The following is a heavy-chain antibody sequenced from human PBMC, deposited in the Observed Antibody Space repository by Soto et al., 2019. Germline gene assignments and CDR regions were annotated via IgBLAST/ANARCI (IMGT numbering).Heavy chain of an antibody. V-gene: IGHV3-64*01. CDR2: ISSNGGST. D-gene: IGHD4-17*01. CDR1: GFTFSSYA. CDR3: ARDGAIYGDYLRTYYFDY. J-gene: IGHJ4*02. Sequence: GGSLRLSCAASGFTFSSYAMHWVRQAPGKGLEYVSAISSNGGSTYYANSVKGRFTISRDNSKNTLYLQMGSLRAEDMAVYYCARDGAIYGDYLRTYYFDYWGQGTLVTVSS.